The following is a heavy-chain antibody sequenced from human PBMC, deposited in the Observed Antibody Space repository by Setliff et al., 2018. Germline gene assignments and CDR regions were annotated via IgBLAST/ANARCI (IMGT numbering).Heavy chain of an antibody. Sequence: ASVKVSCKASGYTFTTYGISWVRQAPGQGLEWMGWIGARNVKTNYAQKFQDRVTMTTDTSTSAGYMELRSLTSDDTAVYYCARRWETGDQDAYDIWGQGTMVTVSS. CDR3: ARRWETGDQDAYDI. J-gene: IGHJ3*02. V-gene: IGHV1-18*04. D-gene: IGHD7-27*01. CDR1: GYTFTTYG. CDR2: IGARNVKT.